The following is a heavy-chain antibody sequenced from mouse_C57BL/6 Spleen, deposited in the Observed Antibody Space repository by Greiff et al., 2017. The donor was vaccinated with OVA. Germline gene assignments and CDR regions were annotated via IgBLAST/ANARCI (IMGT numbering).Heavy chain of an antibody. CDR1: GFSLTSYG. Sequence: VKLVESGPGLVQPSQSLSITCTVSGFSLTSYGVHWVRQSPGKGLEWLGVIWSGGSTDYNAAFISRLSISKDNSKSQVFFKMNSLQADDTAIYYCARNDYYYGSSSYYAMDYWGQGTSVTVSS. J-gene: IGHJ4*01. CDR2: IWSGGST. CDR3: ARNDYYYGSSSYYAMDY. V-gene: IGHV2-2*01. D-gene: IGHD1-1*01.